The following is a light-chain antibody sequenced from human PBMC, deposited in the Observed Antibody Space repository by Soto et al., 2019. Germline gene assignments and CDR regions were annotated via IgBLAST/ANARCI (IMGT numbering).Light chain of an antibody. CDR3: QQYGSSPPMYT. CDR1: QSVSSSY. J-gene: IGKJ2*01. Sequence: EIVSTQSPGTLSLSPGERATLSCRASQSVSSSYLAWYQQKPGQAPRLLIYGASSRATGIPDRFSGSGSGTDFTLTISRLEPEDFAVYYCQQYGSSPPMYTFGQGTKLEIK. CDR2: GAS. V-gene: IGKV3-20*01.